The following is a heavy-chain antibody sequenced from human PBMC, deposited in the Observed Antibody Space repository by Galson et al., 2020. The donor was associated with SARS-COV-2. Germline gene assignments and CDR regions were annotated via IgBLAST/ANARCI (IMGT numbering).Heavy chain of an antibody. Sequence: GGSLRLSCAGSGFTFSNYEMNWVRQAPGKGLEWVAYISASGTNIYYADSVKGRFTISRDNAMNSLYLQMTSLRAEDTAVYYCASPYLAAASFFGAFDIWGLGTVVTVSS. J-gene: IGHJ3*02. CDR1: GFTFSNYE. D-gene: IGHD2-15*01. CDR2: ISASGTNI. CDR3: ASPYLAAASFFGAFDI. V-gene: IGHV3-48*03.